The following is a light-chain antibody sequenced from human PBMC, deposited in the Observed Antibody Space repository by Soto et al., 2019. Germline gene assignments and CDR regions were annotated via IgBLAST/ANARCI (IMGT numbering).Light chain of an antibody. CDR1: QSVSSS. V-gene: IGKV3-15*01. Sequence: EIVMTQSPATLSVAPGERATLSCRASQSVSSSLAWYQQKPGQAPSLLIYGASTRATGVPARFSGSGSGTEVTLAISSLQSEDSAVYYCQQYNNWPRRFGQGTKVEI. CDR2: GAS. J-gene: IGKJ1*01. CDR3: QQYNNWPRR.